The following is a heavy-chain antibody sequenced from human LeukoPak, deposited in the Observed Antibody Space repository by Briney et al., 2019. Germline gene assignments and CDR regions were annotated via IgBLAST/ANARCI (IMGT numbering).Heavy chain of an antibody. CDR1: GFTFSSYG. D-gene: IGHD3-9*01. Sequence: GGSLRLSCAASGFTFSSYGMHWVRQAPGKGLEWVAVISYDGSNKYYADSVKGRFTISRDNSKNTLYLQMNSPRAEDTAVYYCAGGDPDLRYFDWLLFFYWGQGTLVTVSS. CDR3: AGGDPDLRYFDWLLFFY. J-gene: IGHJ4*02. V-gene: IGHV3-30*03. CDR2: ISYDGSNK.